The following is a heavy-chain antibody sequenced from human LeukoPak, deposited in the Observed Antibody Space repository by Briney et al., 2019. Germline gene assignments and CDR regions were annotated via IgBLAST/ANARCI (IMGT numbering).Heavy chain of an antibody. CDR1: GGSISSGGYY. CDR2: IYYSGST. V-gene: IGHV4-61*08. CDR3: ARVSTVTTPWFDP. D-gene: IGHD4-17*01. Sequence: SETLSLTCAVSGGSISSGGYYWSWIRQPPGKGLEWIGYIYYSGSTNYNPSLKSRVTISVDTSKNQFSLKLSSVTAADTAVYYCARVSTVTTPWFDPWGQGTLVTVSS. J-gene: IGHJ5*02.